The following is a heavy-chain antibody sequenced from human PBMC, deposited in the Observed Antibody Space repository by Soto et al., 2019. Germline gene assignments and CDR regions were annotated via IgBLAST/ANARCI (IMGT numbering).Heavy chain of an antibody. CDR3: ASPKIAFYNWFDP. Sequence: HLQLQESGPGLVRPSETLSLTCTVSGGAISSSSYYWGWIRQPPGKGLEWIGSIYYSGSTYYNPSLKSRVTISVDTSKNQFSLKLSSVTAADTAVYYCASPKIAFYNWFDPWGQGTLVTVSS. V-gene: IGHV4-39*01. D-gene: IGHD3-3*02. CDR2: IYYSGST. CDR1: GGAISSSSYY. J-gene: IGHJ5*02.